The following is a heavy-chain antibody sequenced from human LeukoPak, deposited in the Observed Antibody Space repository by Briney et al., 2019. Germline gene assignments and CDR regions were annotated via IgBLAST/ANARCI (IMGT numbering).Heavy chain of an antibody. V-gene: IGHV4-59*12. D-gene: IGHD6-19*01. CDR2: IYYSGST. CDR1: GGSISSYY. Sequence: TSETLSLTCTVSGGSISSYYWSWIRQPPGKGLEWIGYIYYSGSTNYNPSLKSRVTISVDTSKNQFSLKLSPVTAADTAVYYCATRIAVAATYYFDYWGQGTLVTVSS. J-gene: IGHJ4*02. CDR3: ATRIAVAATYYFDY.